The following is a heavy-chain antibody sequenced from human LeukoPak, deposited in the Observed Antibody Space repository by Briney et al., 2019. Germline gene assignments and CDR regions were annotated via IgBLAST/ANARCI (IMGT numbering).Heavy chain of an antibody. V-gene: IGHV5-51*01. CDR1: GYSFTSFW. J-gene: IGHJ4*02. D-gene: IGHD6-19*01. CDR2: IYPGDSDT. CDR3: ARREAVAGTGFVY. Sequence: HGESLKISCKGSGYSFTSFWIAWVRQMPGKGLECMGIIYPGDSDTRYSPSFQGQVTISADKSISTAYLQWSSLKASDTAMYYCARREAVAGTGFVYWGQGTLVTVSS.